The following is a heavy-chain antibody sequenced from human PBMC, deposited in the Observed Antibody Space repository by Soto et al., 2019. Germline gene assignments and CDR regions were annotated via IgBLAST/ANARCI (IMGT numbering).Heavy chain of an antibody. D-gene: IGHD3-22*01. J-gene: IGHJ6*02. V-gene: IGHV1-18*01. CDR3: ARKKWDDSSGYYYYYGMDV. Sequence: ASVKVSCKASGYTFTSYGISWVRQAPGQGLEWMGWISAYNGNTNYAQKLQGRVTMTTDTSTSTAYMELRSLRSDDTAVYYCARKKWDDSSGYYYYYGMDVWGQGTTVTVSS. CDR2: ISAYNGNT. CDR1: GYTFTSYG.